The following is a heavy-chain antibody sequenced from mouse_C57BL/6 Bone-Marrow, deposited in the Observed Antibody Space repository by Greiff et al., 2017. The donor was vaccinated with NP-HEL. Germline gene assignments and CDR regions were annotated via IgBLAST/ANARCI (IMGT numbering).Heavy chain of an antibody. J-gene: IGHJ1*03. V-gene: IGHV3-8*01. CDR1: GYSITSDY. CDR2: ISYSGST. Sequence: DVHLVESGPGLAKPSQTLSLTCSVTGYSITSDYWNWIRKFPGNKLEYMGYISYSGSTYYNPSLKSRISITRDTSKNQYYLQLNSVTTEDTATYYCARIYYGNYWYFDVWGTGTTVTVSS. CDR3: ARIYYGNYWYFDV. D-gene: IGHD2-1*01.